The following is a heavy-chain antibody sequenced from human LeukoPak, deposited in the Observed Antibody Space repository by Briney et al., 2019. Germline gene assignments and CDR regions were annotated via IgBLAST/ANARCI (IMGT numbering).Heavy chain of an antibody. Sequence: GGSLRLSCAASGFTFSSYAMSWVRQAPGKGLEWVSGISGSGGSTYYADSVKGRFTISRDNSKNTLYLQMNSLRAEDTAVYFCARDGVSANGHWDWFDPWGQGTLVTVSS. CDR3: ARDGVSANGHWDWFDP. V-gene: IGHV3-23*01. D-gene: IGHD1-26*01. J-gene: IGHJ5*02. CDR1: GFTFSSYA. CDR2: ISGSGGST.